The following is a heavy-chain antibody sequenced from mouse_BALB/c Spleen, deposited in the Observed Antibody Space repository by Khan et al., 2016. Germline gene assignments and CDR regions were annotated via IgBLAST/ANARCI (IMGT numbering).Heavy chain of an antibody. Sequence: QIQLVQSGPELKKPGETVKISCKASGYTFTNYGMNLVKQAPGKGLKWMGWINTNTGEPTYAEEFKGRFAFSLETSASTAYLQINNLKKEDTDTYFGEEDYYGSNWFAYWGQGTLVTVSA. J-gene: IGHJ3*01. CDR1: GYTFTNYG. CDR2: INTNTGEP. D-gene: IGHD1-1*01. CDR3: EEDYYGSNWFAY. V-gene: IGHV9-3*02.